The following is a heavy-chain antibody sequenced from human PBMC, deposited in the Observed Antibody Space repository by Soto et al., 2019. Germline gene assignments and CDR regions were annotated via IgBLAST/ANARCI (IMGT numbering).Heavy chain of an antibody. CDR1: GFTFISYS. D-gene: IGHD4-4*01. Sequence: GGSLRLSCAASGFTFISYSMHWVRQAPGKGLEWVAVISYDGSNKYYADSVKGRFTISRDNSKNTLYLQMNSLRAEDTAVYYCAKHADDSNYIYYYYGMDGWGQVTTVTVAS. CDR2: ISYDGSNK. CDR3: AKHADDSNYIYYYYGMDG. J-gene: IGHJ6*02. V-gene: IGHV3-30*18.